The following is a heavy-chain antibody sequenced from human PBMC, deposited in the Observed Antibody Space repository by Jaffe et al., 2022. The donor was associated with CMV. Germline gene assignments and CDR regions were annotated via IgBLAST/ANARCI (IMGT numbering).Heavy chain of an antibody. D-gene: IGHD6-13*01. J-gene: IGHJ6*03. CDR2: IYYSGST. Sequence: QVQLQESGPGLVKPSETLSLTCTVSGGSISSYYWSWIRQPPGKGLEWIGYIYYSGSTNYNPSLKSRVTISVDTSKNQFSLKLSSVTAADTAVYYCARVLRELGSSSWYSYYYYMDVWGKGTTVTVSS. V-gene: IGHV4-59*01. CDR1: GGSISSYY. CDR3: ARVLRELGSSSWYSYYYYMDV.